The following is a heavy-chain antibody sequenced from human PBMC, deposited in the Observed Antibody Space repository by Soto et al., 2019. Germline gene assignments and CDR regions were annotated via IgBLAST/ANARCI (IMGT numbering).Heavy chain of an antibody. J-gene: IGHJ4*02. CDR3: ARHLITNFDY. Sequence: SXTLSLTCTVSGGSISSSSYYWGWIRQPPGKGLEWIGSIYYSGSTYYNPSLKSRVTISVDTSKNQFSLKLSSVTAADTAVYYCARHLITNFDYWGQGTLVTVSS. CDR2: IYYSGST. CDR1: GGSISSSSYY. D-gene: IGHD3-16*01. V-gene: IGHV4-39*01.